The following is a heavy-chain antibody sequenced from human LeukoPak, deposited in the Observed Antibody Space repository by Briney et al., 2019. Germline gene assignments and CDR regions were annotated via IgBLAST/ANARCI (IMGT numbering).Heavy chain of an antibody. J-gene: IGHJ5*02. Sequence: GESLKISRKGSGYSLTSYWIGWGRQMPGKGLEWLGLIYPGDSDARYSPSFQGQVTISADKSISTAYLQWSGLKASDTAMYYCARRRGTMKSAWFDPWGQGTLVTVSS. CDR2: IYPGDSDA. V-gene: IGHV5-51*01. D-gene: IGHD3-16*01. CDR3: ARRRGTMKSAWFDP. CDR1: GYSLTSYW.